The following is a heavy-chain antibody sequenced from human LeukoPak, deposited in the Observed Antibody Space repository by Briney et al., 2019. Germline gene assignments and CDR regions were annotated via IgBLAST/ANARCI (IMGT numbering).Heavy chain of an antibody. CDR1: GGSISSGDYY. D-gene: IGHD3-22*01. V-gene: IGHV4-30-4*01. J-gene: IGHJ6*02. CDR2: IYYSGST. CDR3: AREDSSGYYPSGMDV. Sequence: SSETLSLTCTVSGGSISSGDYYWSWIRQPPGKGLVWIGYIYYSGSTYYNPSLKSRVTISVDTSKNQFSLKLSSVTAADTAVYYCAREDSSGYYPSGMDVWGQGTTVTVSS.